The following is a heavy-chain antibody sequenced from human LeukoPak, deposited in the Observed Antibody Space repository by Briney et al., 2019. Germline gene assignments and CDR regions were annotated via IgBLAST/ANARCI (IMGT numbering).Heavy chain of an antibody. Sequence: SVKVSCKASGGTFSSYAISWVRPAPGQGLAWMGRIIPILGIANYAQKFQGRVTITADKSTSTAYMELSSLRSEDTAVYYCARVVDDSRSDYFDYWGQGTLVTVSS. CDR1: GGTFSSYA. CDR3: ARVVDDSRSDYFDY. D-gene: IGHD3-22*01. CDR2: IIPILGIA. V-gene: IGHV1-69*04. J-gene: IGHJ4*02.